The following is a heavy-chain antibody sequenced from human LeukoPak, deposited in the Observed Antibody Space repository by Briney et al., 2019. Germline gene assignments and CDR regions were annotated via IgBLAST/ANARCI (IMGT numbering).Heavy chain of an antibody. CDR2: ISAYNGNT. J-gene: IGHJ6*02. V-gene: IGHV1-18*01. D-gene: IGHD3-3*01. CDR1: GYTFTSYG. CDR3: ARSSALGSGYYMIPYGMDV. Sequence: ASVKVSCKASGYTFTSYGISWVRQAPGQGLEWMGWISAYNGNTNYAQKLQGRVTMTTDTSTSTAYMEPRSLRSDDTAVYYCARSSALGSGYYMIPYGMDVWGQGTTVTVSS.